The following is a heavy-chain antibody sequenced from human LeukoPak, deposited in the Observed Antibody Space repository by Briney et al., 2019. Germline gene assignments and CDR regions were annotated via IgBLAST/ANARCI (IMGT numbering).Heavy chain of an antibody. Sequence: ASVKVSCKASGYTFTGYYMHWVRQAPGQGLEWMGWINPNSGGTNCAQKFQGRVTMTRDTSISTAYMELSRLRSDDTAVYYCARPNQLLTWGDDAFDIWGQGTMVTVSS. D-gene: IGHD2-2*01. CDR1: GYTFTGYY. CDR3: ARPNQLLTWGDDAFDI. V-gene: IGHV1-2*02. CDR2: INPNSGGT. J-gene: IGHJ3*02.